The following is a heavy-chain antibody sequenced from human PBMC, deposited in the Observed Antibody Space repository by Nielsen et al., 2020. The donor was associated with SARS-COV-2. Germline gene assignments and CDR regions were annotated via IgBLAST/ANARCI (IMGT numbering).Heavy chain of an antibody. CDR2: ISGSGGST. J-gene: IGHJ3*02. Sequence: GESLKISCAASGFTFSSYAVSWVRQAPGKGLEWVSAISGSGGSTYYADPVKGRFTISRDNSKNTLYLQMNSLRAEDTAVYYCAIIDAFDIWGQGTMVTVSS. V-gene: IGHV3-23*01. CDR3: AIIDAFDI. CDR1: GFTFSSYA.